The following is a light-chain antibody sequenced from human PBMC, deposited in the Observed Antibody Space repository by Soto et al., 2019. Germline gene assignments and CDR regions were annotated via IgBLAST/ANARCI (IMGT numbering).Light chain of an antibody. V-gene: IGLV2-14*01. CDR2: EVT. CDR3: SSYTGSSTLYV. CDR1: SSDVGAYNY. Sequence: QSALTQPASVSGSPGQSITISCTGTSSDVGAYNYVSWYQHHPGKAPRLMISEVTNRPSGVSNRFSGSKSGNSASLTISGLQADDEADYYCSSYTGSSTLYVFGTGTQLTVL. J-gene: IGLJ1*01.